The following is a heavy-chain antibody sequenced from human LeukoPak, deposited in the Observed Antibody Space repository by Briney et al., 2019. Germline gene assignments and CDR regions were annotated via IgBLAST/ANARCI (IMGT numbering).Heavy chain of an antibody. Sequence: GGSLRLSCAASGLTFSDYYMSWIRQAPGKGLEWVSSISSSSSYIYYADSVKGRFTISRDNAKNSLYLQMNSLRAEDTAVYYCARGGGGTSYDAFDIWGQGTMVTVSS. CDR2: ISSSSSYI. CDR1: GLTFSDYY. D-gene: IGHD3-16*01. V-gene: IGHV3-11*06. CDR3: ARGGGGTSYDAFDI. J-gene: IGHJ3*02.